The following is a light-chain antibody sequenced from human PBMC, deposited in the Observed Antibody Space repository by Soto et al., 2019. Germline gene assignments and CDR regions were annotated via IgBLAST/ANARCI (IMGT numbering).Light chain of an antibody. J-gene: IGLJ1*01. CDR3: SSYTSRRTYV. V-gene: IGLV2-18*02. CDR1: SSDVGSYNR. CDR2: EVS. Sequence: QSALTQPPSVSGSPGQSVTISCTGTSSDVGSYNRVSWYQQPPGTAPKLMIYEVSNRPSGVPDRFAGSKSGNTASLTISGLQAEDEADYYCSSYTSRRTYVFGTGTKLTVI.